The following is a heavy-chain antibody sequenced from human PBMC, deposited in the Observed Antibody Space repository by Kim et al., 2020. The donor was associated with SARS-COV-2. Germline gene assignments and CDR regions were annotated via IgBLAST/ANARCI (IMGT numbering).Heavy chain of an antibody. CDR2: IYSGGST. V-gene: IGHV3-66*01. Sequence: GGSLRLSCAASGFTVSSNYMSWVRQAPGKGLEWVSVIYSGGSTYYADSVKGRFTISRDNSKNTLYLQMNSLRAEDTAVYYCALYYYGSGSYYHPYYYYGMDVWGQGTTVTVSS. J-gene: IGHJ6*02. D-gene: IGHD3-10*01. CDR3: ALYYYGSGSYYHPYYYYGMDV. CDR1: GFTVSSNY.